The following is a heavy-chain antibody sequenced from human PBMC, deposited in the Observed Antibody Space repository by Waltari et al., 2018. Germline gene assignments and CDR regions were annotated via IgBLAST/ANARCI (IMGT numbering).Heavy chain of an antibody. Sequence: EVQLLESGGDLEQPGWSLSISCVGPGFNFSNYAMIWVRQAPGKGLEWVSTMSGTGDYTYYADSVKGRFTISRDNSKNTVFLHMNNLRVEDTAIYFCAKDQAEWLVLDGYFDSWGQGTPVTVSS. V-gene: IGHV3-23*01. CDR2: MSGTGDYT. D-gene: IGHD6-19*01. J-gene: IGHJ4*02. CDR3: AKDQAEWLVLDGYFDS. CDR1: GFNFSNYA.